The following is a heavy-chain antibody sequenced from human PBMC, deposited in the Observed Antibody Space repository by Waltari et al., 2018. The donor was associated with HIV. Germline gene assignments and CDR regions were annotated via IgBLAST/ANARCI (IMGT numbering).Heavy chain of an antibody. J-gene: IGHJ6*02. Sequence: VPLVQAGAAVKTPGASAKVSCKASGYTFHGYYIHWLRQAPLRGLVWMGWINPNSGGTNYAQKFQGRVTMTRDTSISTAYMELSRLRSDDTAVYYCARVENIVVVVAARTHLGMDVWGQGTTVTVSS. D-gene: IGHD2-15*01. CDR3: ARVENIVVVVAARTHLGMDV. CDR2: INPNSGGT. V-gene: IGHV1-2*02. CDR1: GYTFHGYY.